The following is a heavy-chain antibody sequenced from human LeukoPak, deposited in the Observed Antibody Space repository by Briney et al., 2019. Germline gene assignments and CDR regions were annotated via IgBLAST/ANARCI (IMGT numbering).Heavy chain of an antibody. CDR3: ARDTLIWFGESSYFDY. D-gene: IGHD3-10*01. CDR2: ISSSGSTI. CDR1: GFTLSSYE. J-gene: IGHJ4*02. V-gene: IGHV3-48*03. Sequence: PGGSLRLSCAASGFTLSSYEMNWVRQAPGKGLEWVSYISSSGSTIYYADSVKGRFTISRDNAKNSLYLQMNSLRAEDTAVYYCARDTLIWFGESSYFDYWGQGTLVTVSS.